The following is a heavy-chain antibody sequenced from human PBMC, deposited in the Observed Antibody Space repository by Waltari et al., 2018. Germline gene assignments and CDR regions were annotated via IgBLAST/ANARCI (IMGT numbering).Heavy chain of an antibody. CDR2: VYYNWTT. V-gene: IGHV4-39*01. CDR1: GVSMDDSSYY. Sequence: QLQLQESGPGLVKPSETLSLTCTVSGVSMDDSSYYWGWIRQPPGKGLEWIGSVYYNWTTRHNPSLKRRLTVSGDTSKIQFSLMLNAVPAADTAVYYCVRHRLAWYFDLWGRGTLVTVSS. CDR3: VRHRLAWYFDL. D-gene: IGHD6-19*01. J-gene: IGHJ2*01.